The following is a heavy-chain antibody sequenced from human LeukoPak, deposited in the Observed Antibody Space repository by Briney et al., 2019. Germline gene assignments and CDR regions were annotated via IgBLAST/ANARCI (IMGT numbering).Heavy chain of an antibody. D-gene: IGHD5-18*01. Sequence: ASVKVSCKASVYTFTRYYMHWVRQSPGQGLEWMGIINPSGGSTSYAQRFQGRVTMTRDTSTSTVYMELSSLRSEDSAVYYCAREHSYGYSFDYWGQGTLVTVSS. CDR2: INPSGGST. CDR3: AREHSYGYSFDY. J-gene: IGHJ4*02. CDR1: VYTFTRYY. V-gene: IGHV1-46*01.